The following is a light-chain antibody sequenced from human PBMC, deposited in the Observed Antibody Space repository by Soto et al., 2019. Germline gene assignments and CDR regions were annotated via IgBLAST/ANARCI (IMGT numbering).Light chain of an antibody. V-gene: IGKV3-15*01. CDR1: QSLRSS. Sequence: EIVLTPSPATLSLSPVERATLSCRASQSLRSSLAWYQQKPGQAPRLLIYDASTRATGIPARFSGSGSGTDFTLTISGLQSEDFAVYYCQQYNNWPQTFGQGTKVDIK. CDR2: DAS. J-gene: IGKJ1*01. CDR3: QQYNNWPQT.